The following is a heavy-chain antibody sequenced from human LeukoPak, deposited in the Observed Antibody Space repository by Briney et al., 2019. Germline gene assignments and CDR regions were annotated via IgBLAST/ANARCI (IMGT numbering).Heavy chain of an antibody. J-gene: IGHJ4*02. CDR2: IKQDGSEK. D-gene: IGHD5-24*01. CDR3: ARDPLRRDGSYNRFDY. Sequence: TGGSLRLSCAASGFTFSTYWMSWVRQAPGKGLEWVANIKQDGSEKYYVDSVKGRFTISRDNAKNSLYLQMNSLRAEDTAVYYCARDPLRRDGSYNRFDYWGQGTLVTVSS. CDR1: GFTFSTYW. V-gene: IGHV3-7*01.